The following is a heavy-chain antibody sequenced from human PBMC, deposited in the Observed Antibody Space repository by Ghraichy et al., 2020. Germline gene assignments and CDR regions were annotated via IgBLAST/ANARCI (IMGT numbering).Heavy chain of an antibody. Sequence: LSLTCAASGFTFSSYAMSWVRQAPGKGLEWVSAISGSGGSTYYADSVKGRFTISRDNSKNTLYLQMNSLRAEDTAVYYCAKDHQYYYDSSGYSNFDYWGQGTLVTVSS. J-gene: IGHJ4*02. CDR1: GFTFSSYA. CDR2: ISGSGGST. CDR3: AKDHQYYYDSSGYSNFDY. V-gene: IGHV3-23*01. D-gene: IGHD3-22*01.